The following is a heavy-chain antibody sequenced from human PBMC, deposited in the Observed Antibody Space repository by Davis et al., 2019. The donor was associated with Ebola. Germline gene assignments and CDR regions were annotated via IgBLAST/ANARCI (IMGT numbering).Heavy chain of an antibody. CDR3: ARGGYCSGGSCYYFDY. V-gene: IGHV1-2*06. D-gene: IGHD2-15*01. CDR1: RYTFTGYY. J-gene: IGHJ4*02. CDR2: INPNSGGT. Sequence: ASVKVSCKASRYTFTGYYMHWVRQAPGQGLEWMGRINPNSGGTNYAQKFQGRVTMTRDTSISTAYMELSRLRSDDTAVYYCARGGYCSGGSCYYFDYWGQGTLVTVSS.